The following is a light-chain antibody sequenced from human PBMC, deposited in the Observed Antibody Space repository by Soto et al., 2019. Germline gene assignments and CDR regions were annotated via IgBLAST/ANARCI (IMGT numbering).Light chain of an antibody. CDR1: QDIRYY. CDR3: T. CDR2: DAS. V-gene: IGKV1-33*01. Sequence: DIQMTQSPSSLSASVGDRVTITCQASQDIRYYLNWYQQKPGKAPKVLIYDASILQTGVPSRFSGSGSGTDSTISSLQPEDIGTSRHTFGPGTKVDIK. J-gene: IGKJ3*01.